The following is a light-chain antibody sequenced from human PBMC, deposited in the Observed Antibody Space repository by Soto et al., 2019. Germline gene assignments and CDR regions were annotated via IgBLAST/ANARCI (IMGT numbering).Light chain of an antibody. V-gene: IGKV3-11*01. Sequence: EIVLTQSPATLSLSPGERATLSCRASQSVSSYLAWYQQKPGQAPRLLIYDTSNRATGIPARFSGSGSGTDFTLIISSLEREDFAVYYCQQRSNWPPKYTFGQGTKLEI. CDR1: QSVSSY. J-gene: IGKJ2*01. CDR2: DTS. CDR3: QQRSNWPPKYT.